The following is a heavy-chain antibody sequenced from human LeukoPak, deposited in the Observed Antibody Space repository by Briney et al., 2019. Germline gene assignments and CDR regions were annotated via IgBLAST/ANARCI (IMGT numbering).Heavy chain of an antibody. CDR2: ISYDGSNK. V-gene: IGHV3-30*01. CDR3: ARDHRSIAARPTLDY. J-gene: IGHJ4*02. Sequence: PGRSLRLSCAASGFTFSSYAMHWVRQAPGKGLEWVAVISYDGSNKYYADSVKGRFTISRDNSKNTLYLQMNSLRAEDTAVYYCARDHRSIAARPTLDYWGQGTLVTVSS. CDR1: GFTFSSYA. D-gene: IGHD6-6*01.